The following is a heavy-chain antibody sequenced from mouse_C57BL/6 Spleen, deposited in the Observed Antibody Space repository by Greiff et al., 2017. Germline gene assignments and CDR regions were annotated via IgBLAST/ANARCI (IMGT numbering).Heavy chain of an antibody. Sequence: QVQLKQPGAELVRPGSSVKLSCKASGYTFTSYWMDWVKQRPGQGLEWIGNIYPSDSETHYNQKFKDKATLTVDKSSSTAYMQLSSLTSEDSAVYYCARTAQAIYAMDYWGQGTSVTVSS. D-gene: IGHD3-2*02. CDR2: IYPSDSET. CDR3: ARTAQAIYAMDY. CDR1: GYTFTSYW. V-gene: IGHV1-61*01. J-gene: IGHJ4*01.